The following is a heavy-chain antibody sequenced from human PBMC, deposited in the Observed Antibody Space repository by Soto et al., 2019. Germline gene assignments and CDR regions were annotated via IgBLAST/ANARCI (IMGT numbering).Heavy chain of an antibody. Sequence: SETLSLTCAVYGGSFSGYYWSWIRQPPGKGLEWIGEINHSGSTNYNPSLKSRVTISVDTSKNQFSLKLSSVTAADTAVYYCARGGYYDFWRGYYANWFDPRGQVTRVTVSS. CDR3: ARGGYYDFWRGYYANWFDP. D-gene: IGHD3-3*01. J-gene: IGHJ5*02. V-gene: IGHV4-34*01. CDR1: GGSFSGYY. CDR2: INHSGST.